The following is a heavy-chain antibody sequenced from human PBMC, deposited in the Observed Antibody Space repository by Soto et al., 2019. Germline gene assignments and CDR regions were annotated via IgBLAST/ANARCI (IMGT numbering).Heavy chain of an antibody. Sequence: ASVKVSCKTSGYTFGDYGISWVRQAPGQGLEWMGWISAKNGNTNFAQKFRGRVTMITDTSTNTVYMELRNLRLDDTAVYYCAREPPETPPDYWGQGTLVTVSS. CDR3: AREPPETPPDY. CDR1: GYTFGDYG. V-gene: IGHV1-18*01. CDR2: ISAKNGNT. J-gene: IGHJ4*02.